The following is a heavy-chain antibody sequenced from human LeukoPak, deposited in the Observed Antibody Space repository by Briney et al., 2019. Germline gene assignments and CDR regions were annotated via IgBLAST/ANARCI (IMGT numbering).Heavy chain of an antibody. Sequence: SETLSLTCAVYGGSFSGYYWSWIRQPPGKGLEWIGEINHSGSTNYNPSLKSRVTISVDTSKNQFSLKLSSVTAADTAVYYCAREEDCSSTSCSDDAFDIWGQGTMVTVSS. V-gene: IGHV4-34*01. J-gene: IGHJ3*02. CDR3: AREEDCSSTSCSDDAFDI. D-gene: IGHD2-2*01. CDR1: GGSFSGYY. CDR2: INHSGST.